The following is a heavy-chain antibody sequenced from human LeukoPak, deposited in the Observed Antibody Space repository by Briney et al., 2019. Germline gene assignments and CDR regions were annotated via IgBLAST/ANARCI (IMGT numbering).Heavy chain of an antibody. Sequence: PSETLSLTCAVSGVSISGYYWIWIRQSPRRGLEYIGGIFYREGFSYCGTTFYNPSLQSRVTISVDTSKNTFSLRLSSVTAADTAVYYCARQISGNRDYWGQGTLVTVSA. CDR2: IFYREGFSYCGTT. CDR1: GVSISGYY. CDR3: ARQISGNRDY. D-gene: IGHD3-10*01. J-gene: IGHJ4*02. V-gene: IGHV4-59*05.